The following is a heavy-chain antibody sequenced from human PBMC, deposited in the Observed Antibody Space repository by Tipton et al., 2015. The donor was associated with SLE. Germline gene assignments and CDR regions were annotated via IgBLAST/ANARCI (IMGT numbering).Heavy chain of an antibody. D-gene: IGHD5-12*01. CDR1: GFTFNSYA. V-gene: IGHV3-33*03. J-gene: IGHJ4*02. CDR3: AKDVGYMTSNYFEY. Sequence: SLRLSCAASGFTFNSYAIHWVRQAPGKGLEWVALIWFDGSNEDYADSVKGRFTISRDNSKNRLDLQMNSLRAEDTGVYYCAKDVGYMTSNYFEYWGQGALVTVSS. CDR2: IWFDGSNE.